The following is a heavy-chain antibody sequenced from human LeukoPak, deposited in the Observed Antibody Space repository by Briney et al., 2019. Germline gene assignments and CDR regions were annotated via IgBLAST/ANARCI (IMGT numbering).Heavy chain of an antibody. CDR2: ISSKNEYT. CDR1: GLTFRDYY. V-gene: IGHV3-11*03. Sequence: NPGGTLRLSCAASGLTFRDYYMSWIRQAPGKGLEWVSYISSKNEYTNDADSVNDRFSNSKDHAQHSLDLQKNSRRAEDTAVYNCASCQYNSSRDFWGQGTLVSVSS. D-gene: IGHD6-19*01. CDR3: ASCQYNSSRDF. J-gene: IGHJ4*02.